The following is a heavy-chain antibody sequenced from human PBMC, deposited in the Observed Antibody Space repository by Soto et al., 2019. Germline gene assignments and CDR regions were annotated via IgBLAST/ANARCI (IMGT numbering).Heavy chain of an antibody. D-gene: IGHD3-3*01. J-gene: IGHJ5*02. CDR1: GGSISSYY. CDR2: IYTSGST. Sequence: PSETLSLTGTVSGGSISSYYWSWIRRPAGKGLEWIGRIYTSGSTNYNPSLKSRVTMSVDTSKNQFSLKLSSVTAADTAVYYCAREIKLGVDFWSGYRNWFDPWGQGTPVTVSS. CDR3: AREIKLGVDFWSGYRNWFDP. V-gene: IGHV4-4*07.